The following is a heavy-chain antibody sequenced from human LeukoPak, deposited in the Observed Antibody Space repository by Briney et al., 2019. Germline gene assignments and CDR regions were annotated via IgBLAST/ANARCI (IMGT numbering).Heavy chain of an antibody. CDR2: IYYSGST. D-gene: IGHD1-26*01. V-gene: IGHV4-30-4*08. CDR3: VRNEREGREYLDI. J-gene: IGHJ4*03. Sequence: SETLSLTCTVSGGSISSGDYYWSGIRQPPGRGLEWIGYIYYSGSTYYNPSLKSQVTISVDTSKNQFSLKQGLKTSEKTTVVWGVRNEREGREYLDIWGKGTLVTVSS. CDR1: GGSISSGDYY.